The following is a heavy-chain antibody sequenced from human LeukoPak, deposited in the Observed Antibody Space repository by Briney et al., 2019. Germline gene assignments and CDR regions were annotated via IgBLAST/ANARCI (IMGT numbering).Heavy chain of an antibody. V-gene: IGHV3-23*01. CDR2: ISGSGGST. D-gene: IGHD5-12*01. CDR3: AKDRGRYSYGSVDY. CDR1: GFSFSSYA. Sequence: SGGSLRLSCAASGFSFSSYAISWVRQAPGKGPEWVSSISGSGGSTYYADSVKGRFTISRDNFKNTLYLQMNSLRVEDTAVYYCAKDRGRYSYGSVDYWGQGTLVTVSS. J-gene: IGHJ4*02.